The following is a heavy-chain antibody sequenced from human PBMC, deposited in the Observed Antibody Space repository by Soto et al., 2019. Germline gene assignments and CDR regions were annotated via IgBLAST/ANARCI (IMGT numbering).Heavy chain of an antibody. Sequence: QVQLVESGGGLVKPGGSLRLSCAASGFTFSAYGIHWVRQAPGGRLEWVAVISYDGSNKYYADSVKGRFTVSRDNSKNTVYLQMDSLRAEDTAVYYCAKEADTAMVCDIWGQGTMVTVSS. J-gene: IGHJ3*02. V-gene: IGHV3-30*18. CDR2: ISYDGSNK. CDR1: GFTFSAYG. CDR3: AKEADTAMVCDI. D-gene: IGHD5-18*01.